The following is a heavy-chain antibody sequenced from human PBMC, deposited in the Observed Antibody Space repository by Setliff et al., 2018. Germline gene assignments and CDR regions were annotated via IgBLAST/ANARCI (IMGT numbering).Heavy chain of an antibody. Sequence: GGFLRLSCVASGFTFSTYWMSWVRQAPGKGLEWVANIKQDGSEKYYVDSVKGRFTISRDNAKNSLYLQMNSLRAEDTAVYYCARDGGEYWGQGTLVTVSS. V-gene: IGHV3-7*01. D-gene: IGHD3-16*01. J-gene: IGHJ4*02. CDR1: GFTFSTYW. CDR3: ARDGGEY. CDR2: IKQDGSEK.